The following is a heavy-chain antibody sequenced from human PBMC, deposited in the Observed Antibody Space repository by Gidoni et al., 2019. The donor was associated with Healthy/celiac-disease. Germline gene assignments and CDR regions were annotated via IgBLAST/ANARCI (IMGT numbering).Heavy chain of an antibody. Sequence: EVQPVESGGGLVETGGSLRLSCAASGFTCSHFWMSLVRQATGKGLEWVANIKQEGSVKYYVDAGKGRFTISRDNAKNSLYLQMNSLRAEDTAVYYCAREGVLDYGEPDYYYYYGMDVWGQGTTVTVSS. D-gene: IGHD4-17*01. J-gene: IGHJ6*02. CDR3: AREGVLDYGEPDYYYYYGMDV. V-gene: IGHV3-7*01. CDR2: IKQEGSVK. CDR1: GFTCSHFW.